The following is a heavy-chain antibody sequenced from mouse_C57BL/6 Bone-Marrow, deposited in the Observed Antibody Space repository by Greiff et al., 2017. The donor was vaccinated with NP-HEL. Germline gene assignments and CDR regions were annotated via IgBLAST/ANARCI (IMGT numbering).Heavy chain of an antibody. J-gene: IGHJ1*03. Sequence: QVQLQQPGAELVRPGTSVKLSCKASGYTFTSYWMHWVKQRPGQGLEWIGVIDPSDSYTNYNQKFKGKATLTVDTSSSTAYMQLSSLTSKNSAVYYCARCYYGSSYIYWCFDVWGTGTTVTVSS. CDR3: ARCYYGSSYIYWCFDV. CDR1: GYTFTSYW. V-gene: IGHV1-59*01. D-gene: IGHD1-1*01. CDR2: IDPSDSYT.